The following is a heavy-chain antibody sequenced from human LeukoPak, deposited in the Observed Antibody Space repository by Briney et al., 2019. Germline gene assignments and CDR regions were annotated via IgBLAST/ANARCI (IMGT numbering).Heavy chain of an antibody. J-gene: IGHJ3*02. Sequence: GGSLRLSCATSGFIFSSYAMSWVRQAPGKGLEWISLVSGGGFNTYYADSVKGRFTISRDNSKNTLYLQMRSLRAEDTAVYYCAKDNPRGKAVGLYDAFDIWGQGTKVTVSS. V-gene: IGHV3-23*01. CDR3: AKDNPRGKAVGLYDAFDI. CDR1: GFIFSSYA. D-gene: IGHD6-19*01. CDR2: VSGGGFNT.